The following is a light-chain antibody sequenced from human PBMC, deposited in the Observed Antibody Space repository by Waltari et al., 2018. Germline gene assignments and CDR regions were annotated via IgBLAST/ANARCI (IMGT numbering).Light chain of an antibody. CDR1: QSASKY. Sequence: EIVLTSPQAPLPLSQGERATPSCRASQSASKYVAWYQKRHGQAPRLLIYDASNRPTGVPDRFDAFGSGTDFTLTISSLEPEDSAVYYCQQRNDWPLTFGGGTRVEIK. CDR3: QQRNDWPLT. V-gene: IGKV3-11*01. CDR2: DAS. J-gene: IGKJ4*01.